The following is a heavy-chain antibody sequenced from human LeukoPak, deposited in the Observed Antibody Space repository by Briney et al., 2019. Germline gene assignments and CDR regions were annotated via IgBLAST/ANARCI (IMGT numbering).Heavy chain of an antibody. V-gene: IGHV1-2*02. CDR1: GYTFTGYY. Sequence: ASVKVSCKASGYTFTGYYMHWVRQAPGQGLEWMGWINPNSGGTNYAQKFQGRVTMTRDTSISTAYMELSRLRSDDAAVYYCARGLGAYYDFWSGYLDAFDIWGQGTMVTVSS. CDR2: INPNSGGT. J-gene: IGHJ3*02. CDR3: ARGLGAYYDFWSGYLDAFDI. D-gene: IGHD3-3*01.